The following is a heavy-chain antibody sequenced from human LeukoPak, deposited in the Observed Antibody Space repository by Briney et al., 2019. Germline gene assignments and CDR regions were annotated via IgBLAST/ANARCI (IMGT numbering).Heavy chain of an antibody. V-gene: IGHV3-7*01. CDR3: ARERPGSSYYDGKESFDY. CDR1: AFTFSNSW. D-gene: IGHD1-26*01. CDR2: IEQDGRDK. Sequence: GRSLRLSCVASAFTFSNSWMSWVRQVRGKGLEWVANIEQDGRDKNYVESVKGRFTISRDTGKYSLYLKMNSLSAADTAVYYCARERPGSSYYDGKESFDYWGKGTLVTVSS. J-gene: IGHJ4*02.